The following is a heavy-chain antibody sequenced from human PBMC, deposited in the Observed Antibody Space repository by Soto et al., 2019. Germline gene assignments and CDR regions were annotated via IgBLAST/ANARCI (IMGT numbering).Heavy chain of an antibody. CDR3: ARDQRTYLDV. J-gene: IGHJ6*03. V-gene: IGHV3-33*01. CDR1: GFAFSSDG. Sequence: SLRLSCAASGFAFSSDGMHWVRQAPGKGLEWVAVIWYDGSNKYYADSVKGRFTISRDNSKNTLYLQMNSLRAEDTAVYYRARDQRTYLDVWGKGTTVTVSS. CDR2: IWYDGSNK.